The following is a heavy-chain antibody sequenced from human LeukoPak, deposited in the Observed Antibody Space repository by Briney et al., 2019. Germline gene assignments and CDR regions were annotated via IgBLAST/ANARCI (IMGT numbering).Heavy chain of an antibody. CDR3: ARVYYGSGSSSYYYYMDV. V-gene: IGHV4-34*01. J-gene: IGHJ6*03. CDR1: GGSFSGYY. Sequence: SETLSLTCAVYGGSFSGYYWSWIRQPPGKGLEWIGEINHSGSTNYNPSLKSRVTISVDTSKNQFSLKLSSVTAADTAVYYCARVYYGSGSSSYYYYMDVWGKGTTVTVSS. CDR2: INHSGST. D-gene: IGHD3-10*01.